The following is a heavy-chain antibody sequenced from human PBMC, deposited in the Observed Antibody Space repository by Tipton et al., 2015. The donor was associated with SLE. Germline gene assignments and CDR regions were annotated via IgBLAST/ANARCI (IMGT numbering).Heavy chain of an antibody. V-gene: IGHV1-18*01. D-gene: IGHD2-2*01. CDR2: ISAYNGNT. CDR1: GYTFTSYG. J-gene: IGHJ6*03. Sequence: QSGAEVKKPGASVKVSCKASGYTFTSYGISWVRQAPGQGLEWMGWISAYNGNTNYAQKLQGRSTMTTNTSTSTAYMELRSLRSDDTAVYYCARAIVVVPGHYYVDVWGKGTTVTISS. CDR3: ARAIVVVPGHYYVDV.